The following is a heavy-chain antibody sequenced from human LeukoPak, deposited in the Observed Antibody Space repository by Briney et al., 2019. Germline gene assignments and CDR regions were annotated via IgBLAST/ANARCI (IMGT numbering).Heavy chain of an antibody. V-gene: IGHV3-48*03. CDR3: ASGGIYYGAAFDF. CDR2: ISSSGSTI. CDR1: GFTFSSYE. D-gene: IGHD1-26*01. J-gene: IGHJ4*02. Sequence: GSLRLSCAASGFTFSSYEMNWVRQAPGKGLEWVSYISSSGSTIYYADSVRGRFTISRDNAKNSLYLQMNSLRAEDTALYYCASGGIYYGAAFDFWGQGTLVTVSS.